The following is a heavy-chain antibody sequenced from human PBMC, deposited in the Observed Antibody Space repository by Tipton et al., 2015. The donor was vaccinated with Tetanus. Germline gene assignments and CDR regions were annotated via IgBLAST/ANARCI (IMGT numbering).Heavy chain of an antibody. CDR2: INPNSGGT. CDR3: ARATANSAFDF. V-gene: IGHV1-2*02. J-gene: IGHJ4*02. D-gene: IGHD2-21*02. Sequence: QLVQSGAEVKKPGASVKVSCKASGYAFTDYYMHWVRQVPGQRLEWMAWINPNSGGTDFARKFQGRVTVTRDTSISTAYMELSGLRSDDTAVYFCARATANSAFDFWGQGTRVIVSS. CDR1: GYAFTDYY.